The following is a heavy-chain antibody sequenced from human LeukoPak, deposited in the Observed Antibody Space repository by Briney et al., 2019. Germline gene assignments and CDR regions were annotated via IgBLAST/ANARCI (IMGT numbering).Heavy chain of an antibody. V-gene: IGHV4-4*07. J-gene: IGHJ5*02. Sequence: SETLSLTCTVSGDSISRYYWSWIRQPAGKGLEWIGRIYNGGIITYNPSLKSRVTMSIDTSNNQFSLRLGFVTAADTAVYYCARDSGTTGEVKFDPWGQGTLVTVSS. CDR3: ARDSGTTGEVKFDP. CDR2: IYNGGII. D-gene: IGHD3-10*01. CDR1: GDSISRYY.